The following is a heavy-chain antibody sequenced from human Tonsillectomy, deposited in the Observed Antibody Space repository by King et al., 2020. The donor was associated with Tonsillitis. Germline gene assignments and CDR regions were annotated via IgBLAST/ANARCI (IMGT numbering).Heavy chain of an antibody. Sequence: DQLVQSGAEVKRPGASVKVSCQASGYSFSGYSIHWVRQAPGQGLDWMGRINPDSGAADYALSFEDRVTMTTDTSLKTAYLELRRLRSDDTATYFCARDTGGWRSFDFWGQGTLVIVSS. V-gene: IGHV1-2*06. CDR3: ARDTGGWRSFDF. D-gene: IGHD6-19*01. CDR2: INPDSGAA. J-gene: IGHJ4*02. CDR1: GYSFSGYS.